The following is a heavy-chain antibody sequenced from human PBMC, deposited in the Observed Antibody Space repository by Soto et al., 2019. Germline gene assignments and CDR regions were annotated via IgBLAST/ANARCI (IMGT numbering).Heavy chain of an antibody. CDR3: ARISSSTSYHTLSGRDV. V-gene: IGHV5-51*01. J-gene: IGHJ6*02. Sequence: PGESLKISCKGSGYSFTSCWIGWVRQMPGKGLEWMGIIYPGDSDTRYSPSFQGQVTISADKSISTAYLQWSSLKASDTAMYYCARISSSTSYHTLSGRDVWGQGTTVTVSS. CDR1: GYSFTSCW. CDR2: IYPGDSDT. D-gene: IGHD2-2*02.